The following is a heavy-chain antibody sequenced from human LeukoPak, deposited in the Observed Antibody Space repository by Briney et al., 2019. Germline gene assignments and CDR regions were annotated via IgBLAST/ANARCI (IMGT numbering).Heavy chain of an antibody. CDR3: ARVGKVGATRRWFDP. J-gene: IGHJ5*02. CDR1: GYTFTGYY. Sequence: VSCKASGYTFTGYYMHWVRQAPGQGLEWMGWINPNSGGTNYAQKFQGRVTMTRDTSISTAYMELSRLRSDDTAVYYCARVGKVGATRRWFDPWGQGTLVTVSS. CDR2: INPNSGGT. D-gene: IGHD1-26*01. V-gene: IGHV1-2*02.